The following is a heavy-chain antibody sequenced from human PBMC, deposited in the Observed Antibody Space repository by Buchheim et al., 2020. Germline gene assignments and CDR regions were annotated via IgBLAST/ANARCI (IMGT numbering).Heavy chain of an antibody. J-gene: IGHJ2*01. CDR1: GFSFSDFG. CDR3: SKDSGGSYYSRHFDL. V-gene: IGHV3-48*02. Sequence: EAQLVESGGGWAKPGGSLRLSCVGSGFSFSDFGMHWVRQAPGKGLEWISYITSSFSSTIYYADSVKGRFTISRDNAKNSISLQMNSLRDADAGVYYCSKDSGGSYYSRHFDLWGRGTL. CDR2: ITSSFSSTI. D-gene: IGHD1-26*01.